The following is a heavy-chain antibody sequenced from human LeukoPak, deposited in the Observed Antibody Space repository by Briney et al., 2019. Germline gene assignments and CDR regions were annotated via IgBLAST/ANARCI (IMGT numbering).Heavy chain of an antibody. CDR2: IYPGDSDT. CDR3: ARLAADGSYYFGRNPFNYFDY. V-gene: IGHV5-51*01. J-gene: IGHJ4*02. Sequence: PGESLKISCKGSGYSFTRYWIGWVRQMPGKGLEWMGIIYPGDSDTRYSPSFQGQVTISADKSISTAYLQWSSLKASDTAMYYCARLAADGSYYFGRNPFNYFDYWGQGTLVTVSS. CDR1: GYSFTRYW. D-gene: IGHD1-26*01.